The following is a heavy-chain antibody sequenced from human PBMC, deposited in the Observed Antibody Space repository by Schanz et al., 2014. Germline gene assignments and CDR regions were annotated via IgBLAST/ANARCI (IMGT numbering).Heavy chain of an antibody. J-gene: IGHJ4*02. CDR3: ARGFDFWDR. CDR1: GYTFTNYG. V-gene: IGHV1-18*01. D-gene: IGHD3-3*01. Sequence: QVQLVQSGAEVKKPGASVGVSCKASGYTFTNYGVTWVRQAPGQGLEWMGWITAYNGDTNYALKLQGRVTMTTDTSTGTAYMELRSLRSDDTAVYYCARGFDFWDRWGQGTLVTVAS. CDR2: ITAYNGDT.